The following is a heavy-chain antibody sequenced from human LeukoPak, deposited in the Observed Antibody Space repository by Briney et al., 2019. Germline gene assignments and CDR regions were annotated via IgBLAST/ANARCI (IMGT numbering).Heavy chain of an antibody. CDR2: INHSGST. J-gene: IGHJ4*02. Sequence: PGGSLRLSCAASGFTVSSNYMSWVRQPPGKGLEWIGEINHSGSTNYNPSLKSRVTISVDTSKNQFSLKLSSVTAADTAVYYCARRKGWLQKTGYDYWGQGTLVTVSS. CDR1: GFTVSSNY. D-gene: IGHD5-24*01. CDR3: ARRKGWLQKTGYDY. V-gene: IGHV4-34*01.